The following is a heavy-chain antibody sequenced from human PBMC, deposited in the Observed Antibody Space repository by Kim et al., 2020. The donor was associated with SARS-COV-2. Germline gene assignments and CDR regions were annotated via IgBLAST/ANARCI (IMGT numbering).Heavy chain of an antibody. J-gene: IGHJ2*01. Sequence: SETLSLTCTVSGGSISSSSYYWGWIRQPPGEGLEWIGSIYYSGSTYYNPSLKSRVTISVDTSKNQFSLKLSSVTAADTAVYYCASGSSSWLYWYFDLWGRGTLVTVSS. V-gene: IGHV4-39*01. CDR1: GGSISSSSYY. D-gene: IGHD6-13*01. CDR2: IYYSGST. CDR3: ASGSSSWLYWYFDL.